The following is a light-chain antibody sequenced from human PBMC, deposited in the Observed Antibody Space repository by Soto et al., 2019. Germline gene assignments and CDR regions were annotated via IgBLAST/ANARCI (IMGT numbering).Light chain of an antibody. CDR1: HSLLHITGETF. CDR3: MQSTQLPPT. J-gene: IGKJ5*01. V-gene: IGKV2D-29*02. Sequence: LMTQPPLSLSVTPGQRASISWKSSHSLLHITGETFLFWYVQKPGQSPQLLIYEVSTRVSGVPDRFSGSGSGTDFTLEISRVETDDVGIYYSMQSTQLPPTFGQGTRLEIK. CDR2: EVS.